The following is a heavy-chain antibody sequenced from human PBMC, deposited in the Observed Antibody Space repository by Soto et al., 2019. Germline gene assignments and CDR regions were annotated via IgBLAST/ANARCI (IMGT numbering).Heavy chain of an antibody. CDR2: INPNSGGT. D-gene: IGHD2-15*01. CDR3: ARGGMDIVVVVAASPFAY. CDR1: GYTFTGYY. Sequence: QVQLVQSGAEVKKPGASVKVSCKASGYTFTGYYMHWVRQAPGQGLEWMGWINPNSGGTNYAQKFQDWVTMTRDTSISTAYMELSRLRSDDTAVYYWARGGMDIVVVVAASPFAYWGQGTMVTVSS. V-gene: IGHV1-2*04. J-gene: IGHJ4*02.